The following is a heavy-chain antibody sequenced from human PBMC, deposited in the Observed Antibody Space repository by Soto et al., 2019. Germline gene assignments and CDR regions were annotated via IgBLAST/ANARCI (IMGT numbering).Heavy chain of an antibody. CDR1: GYTFTSYA. J-gene: IGHJ6*02. D-gene: IGHD3-10*01. CDR3: AREFTYGSGSYYQPPLPYYYGMDV. CDR2: INAGNGNT. Sequence: ASVKVSCKASGYTFTSYAMHWVRQAPGQRLEWMGWINAGNGNTKYSQKFQGRVTITRDTSASTAYMELSSLRSEDTAVYYCAREFTYGSGSYYQPPLPYYYGMDVWGQGTTVTVSS. V-gene: IGHV1-3*01.